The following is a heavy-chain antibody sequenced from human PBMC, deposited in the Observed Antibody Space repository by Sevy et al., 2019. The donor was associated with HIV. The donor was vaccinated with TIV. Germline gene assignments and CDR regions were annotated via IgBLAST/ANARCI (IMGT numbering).Heavy chain of an antibody. D-gene: IGHD3-22*01. CDR2: IYPADSDT. CDR1: GYSFTSYW. V-gene: IGHV5-51*01. J-gene: IGHJ4*02. Sequence: GGSLKISCKGLGYSFTSYWIGWVRQMPGKGLEWMGIIYPADSDTRYSPSFQGQVTISVDKSIRTAYLQWSNLKASDTAMYYCARAAGNYYDISGYYPFDYWGQGTLVTVSS. CDR3: ARAAGNYYDISGYYPFDY.